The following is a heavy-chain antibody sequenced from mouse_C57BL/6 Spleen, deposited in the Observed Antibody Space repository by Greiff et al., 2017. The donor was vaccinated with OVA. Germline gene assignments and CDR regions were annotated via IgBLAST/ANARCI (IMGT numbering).Heavy chain of an antibody. J-gene: IGHJ3*01. CDR3: ARGRDDYLWFAY. CDR2: LGPGSGST. V-gene: IGHV1-77*01. D-gene: IGHD2-4*01. Sequence: VQLQQSGAELVKPGASVKISCKASGYTFPDYYINWVKQRPGQGLEWIGKLGPGSGSTSYNEKFKGKATLTADKSSSTAYMQLSSLTSEDSAVYFCARGRDDYLWFAYWGQGTLVTVSA. CDR1: GYTFPDYY.